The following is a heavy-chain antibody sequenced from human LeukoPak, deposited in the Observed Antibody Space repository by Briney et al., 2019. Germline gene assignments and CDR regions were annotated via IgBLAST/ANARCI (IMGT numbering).Heavy chain of an antibody. V-gene: IGHV4-30-4*01. CDR3: ARGYYDYVWGSYRPGWYYFDY. Sequence: SETLSLTCSVSGGSLRSDIYYWTWVRQHPGKGLGWIVYIYYSGSTYYNPSLKSRVTISVDTSKNQFSLKLSSVTAADTAVYYCARGYYDYVWGSYRPGWYYFDYWGQGTLVTVSS. J-gene: IGHJ4*02. CDR2: IYYSGST. D-gene: IGHD3-16*02. CDR1: GGSLRSDIYY.